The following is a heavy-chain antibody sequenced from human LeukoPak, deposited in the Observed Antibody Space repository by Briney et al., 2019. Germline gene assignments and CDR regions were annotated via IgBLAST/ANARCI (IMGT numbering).Heavy chain of an antibody. D-gene: IGHD6-13*01. CDR2: INHSGST. V-gene: IGHV4-34*01. CDR1: GGSFSGYY. J-gene: IGHJ4*02. Sequence: SETLSLTCAVYGGSFSGYYWSWIRQPPGKGLEWIGEINHSGSTNYNPSLRSRVTISVDTSKNQFSLKLSSVTAADTAVYYCARVRYSSSWAFDYWGQGTLVTVSS. CDR3: ARVRYSSSWAFDY.